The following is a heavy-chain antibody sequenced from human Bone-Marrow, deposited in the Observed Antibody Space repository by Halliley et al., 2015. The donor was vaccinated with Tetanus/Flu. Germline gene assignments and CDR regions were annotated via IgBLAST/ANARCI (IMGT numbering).Heavy chain of an antibody. V-gene: IGHV3-30*03. CDR3: AMAYSTNWLDS. CDR2: VSHDGQNE. D-gene: IGHD4-4*01. J-gene: IGHJ5*01. Sequence: EWVAVVSHDGQNEFYGDSVKGRFTISRDNFKNPVFLQMHNLRPEDSAVYYCAMAYSTNWLDSWGQGTLVPVSS.